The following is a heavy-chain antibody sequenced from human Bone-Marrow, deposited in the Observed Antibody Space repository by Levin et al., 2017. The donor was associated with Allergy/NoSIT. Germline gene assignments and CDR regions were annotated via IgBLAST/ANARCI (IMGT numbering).Heavy chain of an antibody. CDR1: GFTFSSYG. CDR2: ISYDGSNK. CDR3: AKDSGSYYDFWSGSILGDY. Sequence: GGSLRLSCAASGFTFSSYGMHWVRQAPGKGLEWVAVISYDGSNKYYADSVKGRFTISRDNSKNTLYLQMNSLRAEDTAVYYCAKDSGSYYDFWSGSILGDYWGQGTLVTVSS. V-gene: IGHV3-30*18. J-gene: IGHJ4*02. D-gene: IGHD3-3*01.